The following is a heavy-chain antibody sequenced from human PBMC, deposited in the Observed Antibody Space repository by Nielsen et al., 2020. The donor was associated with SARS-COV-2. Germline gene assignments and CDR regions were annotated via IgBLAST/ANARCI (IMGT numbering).Heavy chain of an antibody. CDR1: GFTFSSYD. CDR2: IGTAGDT. V-gene: IGHV3-13*04. J-gene: IGHJ4*02. CDR3: ARGYSSGWYLFDY. Sequence: GGSLRLSCAASGFTFSSYDMHWVRQATGKGLEWASAIGTAGDTYYPGSVKGRFTISRENAKNSLYLQMNSLRVGDTAVYYCARGYSSGWYLFDYWGQGTLVTVSS. D-gene: IGHD6-19*01.